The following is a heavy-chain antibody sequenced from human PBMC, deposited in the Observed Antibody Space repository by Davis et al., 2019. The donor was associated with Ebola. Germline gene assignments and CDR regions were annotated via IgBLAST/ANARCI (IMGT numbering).Heavy chain of an antibody. CDR2: IRSKANNYAT. CDR1: GFTFSGSV. V-gene: IGHV3-73*01. CDR3: TSYYGGNPRDAVDY. D-gene: IGHD4-23*01. Sequence: GESLKISCAASGFTFSGSVMHWVRQASGKGLQWVGRIRSKANNYATAYAASVKGRFTISRDDSKNTAYLQMNSLKTEDTAVYYCTSYYGGNPRDAVDYWGQGTLVTVSS. J-gene: IGHJ4*02.